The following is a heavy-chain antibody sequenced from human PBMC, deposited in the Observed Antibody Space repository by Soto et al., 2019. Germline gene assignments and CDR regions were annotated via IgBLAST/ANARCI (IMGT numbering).Heavy chain of an antibody. J-gene: IGHJ4*02. Sequence: PSETLSLTCTVSGGSIISGGYYWIWIRQHPGKGLEWIGYIYYSGSTYYNPSLKSRVTISVDTSKNQFSLKLSSVTAADTAVYYCARVPDTYYFDYWGQGTLVTVSS. CDR1: GGSIISGGYY. CDR2: IYYSGST. D-gene: IGHD3-9*01. V-gene: IGHV4-31*03. CDR3: ARVPDTYYFDY.